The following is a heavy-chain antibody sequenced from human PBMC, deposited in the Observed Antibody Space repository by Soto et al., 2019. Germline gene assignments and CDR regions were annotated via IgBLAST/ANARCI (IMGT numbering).Heavy chain of an antibody. CDR2: PYYRSTWYH. D-gene: IGHD6-13*01. V-gene: IGHV6-1*01. CDR1: GGSVSSNSAA. CDR3: ARSPAIAAAAATPYNWFDP. J-gene: IGHJ5*02. Sequence: PSQTLSLTCAISGGSVSSNSAAWNWLRQSPSRGLEWLGWPYYRSTWYHDYAVSVTSRITINPDTSKNQFSLPLNSVTLEYSHVYYCARSPAIAAAAATPYNWFDPWGKGTLVTVAS.